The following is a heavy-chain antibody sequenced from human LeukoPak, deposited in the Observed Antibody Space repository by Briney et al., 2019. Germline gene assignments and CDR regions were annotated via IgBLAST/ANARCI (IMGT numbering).Heavy chain of an antibody. J-gene: IGHJ6*02. D-gene: IGHD1-1*01. CDR3: ARAVPKAYYYYGMDV. CDR2: ISAYNGNT. CDR1: GYTLTELS. V-gene: IGHV1-18*01. Sequence: ASVKVSCKVSGYTLTELSMHWVRQAPGQGLEWMGWISAYNGNTNYAQKLQGRVTMTTDTSTSTAYMELRSLRSDDTAVYYCARAVPKAYYYYGMDVWGQGTTVTVSS.